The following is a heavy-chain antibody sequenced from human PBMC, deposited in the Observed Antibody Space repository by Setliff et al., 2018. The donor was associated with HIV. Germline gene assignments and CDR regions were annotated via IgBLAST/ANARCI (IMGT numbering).Heavy chain of an antibody. CDR2: ISYDGSNK. Sequence: GGSLRLSCAASGFTFTNYAMHWVRQAPGKGLEWVAVISYDGSNKYYADSVKGRFTISRDNSKNTLYLQVNSLRAEDTAAYYCARSWGVSYYGSGDVTPAAYWGQGTLVTVS. CDR1: GFTFTNYA. D-gene: IGHD3-10*01. CDR3: ARSWGVSYYGSGDVTPAAY. V-gene: IGHV3-30*04. J-gene: IGHJ4*02.